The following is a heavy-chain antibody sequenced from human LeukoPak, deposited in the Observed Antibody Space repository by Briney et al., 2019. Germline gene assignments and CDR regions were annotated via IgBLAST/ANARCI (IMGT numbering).Heavy chain of an antibody. CDR1: GFTFSSYA. CDR3: ARGFGSYFYFQH. CDR2: ISGSGGST. V-gene: IGHV3-23*01. J-gene: IGHJ1*01. D-gene: IGHD1-26*01. Sequence: GGSLRLSCAASGFTFSSYAMSWVRQAPGKGLEWVSTISGSGGSTDYADSVKGRFTISRDNSKNTPYLQMNSLRAEDTAVYYCARGFGSYFYFQHWGQGTLVIVSS.